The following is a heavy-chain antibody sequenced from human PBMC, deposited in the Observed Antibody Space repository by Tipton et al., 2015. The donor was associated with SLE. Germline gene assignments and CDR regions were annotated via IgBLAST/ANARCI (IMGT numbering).Heavy chain of an antibody. CDR1: GGSISSGGYY. V-gene: IGHV4-31*03. Sequence: LRLSCTVSGGSISSGGYYWSWIRQHPGKGLEWIGYIYYSGSTYYNPSLKSRVTISVDTSKNQFSLKLSSVTAADTAVYYCAIPGKGGAFDIWGQGTMVTVSS. D-gene: IGHD3-10*01. CDR2: IYYSGST. J-gene: IGHJ3*02. CDR3: AIPGKGGAFDI.